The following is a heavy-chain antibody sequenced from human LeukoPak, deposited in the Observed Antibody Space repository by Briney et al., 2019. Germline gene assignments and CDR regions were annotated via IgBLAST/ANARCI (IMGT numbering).Heavy chain of an antibody. CDR2: INPNSGGT. CDR3: ARVGYDFWSGYYTGPYYYYYMDV. D-gene: IGHD3-3*01. CDR1: GYTFTGYY. J-gene: IGHJ6*03. V-gene: IGHV1-2*02. Sequence: ASVKVSCKASGYTFTGYYMHWVRQAPGQGLEWMGWINPNSGGTNYAQKFQGRVTMTRDTSISTAYMELSRLRSDDTAVYYCARVGYDFWSGYYTGPYYYYYMDVWGKGTTVTVSS.